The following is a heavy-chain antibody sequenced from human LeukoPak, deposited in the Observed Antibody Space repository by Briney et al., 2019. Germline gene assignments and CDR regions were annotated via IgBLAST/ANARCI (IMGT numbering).Heavy chain of an antibody. CDR3: ARVLPSDVTVTTH. D-gene: IGHD4-17*01. V-gene: IGHV1-69*13. CDR2: IIPIFGTA. CDR1: GGTFSSYA. J-gene: IGHJ4*02. Sequence: SVKVSCKASGGTFSSYAISWVRQAPGQGLEWMGWIIPIFGTANYAQKFQGRVTITADESTSTAYMELSSLRSEDTAVYYCARVLPSDVTVTTHWGQGTLVTVSS.